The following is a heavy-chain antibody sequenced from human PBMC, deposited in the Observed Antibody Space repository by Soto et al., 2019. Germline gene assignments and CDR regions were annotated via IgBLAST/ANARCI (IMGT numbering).Heavy chain of an antibody. CDR2: TYYRSKWYN. CDR1: GDSVSSNSAA. Sequence: PSQTLSLTCAISGDSVSSNSAAWNWIRQSPSRGLEWLGRTYYRSKWYNDYAVSVKSRITINPDTSKNQFSLQLNSVTPEDTAVYYCAGEMATIRPLDNWFDPWGQGTLVTVSS. CDR3: AGEMATIRPLDNWFDP. V-gene: IGHV6-1*01. D-gene: IGHD5-12*01. J-gene: IGHJ5*02.